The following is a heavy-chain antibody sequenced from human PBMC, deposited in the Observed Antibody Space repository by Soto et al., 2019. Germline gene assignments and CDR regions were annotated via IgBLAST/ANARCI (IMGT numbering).Heavy chain of an antibody. CDR2: ISGSGGST. Sequence: GGSLRLSCAASGFTFSSYAMSWVRQAPGKGLEWVSAISGSGGSTYYADSVKGRFTISRDNSENTLYLQMNSLRAEDTAVYYCARQYCSGGSCYSLFDYWGQGTLVTVSS. CDR3: ARQYCSGGSCYSLFDY. V-gene: IGHV3-23*01. J-gene: IGHJ4*02. CDR1: GFTFSSYA. D-gene: IGHD2-15*01.